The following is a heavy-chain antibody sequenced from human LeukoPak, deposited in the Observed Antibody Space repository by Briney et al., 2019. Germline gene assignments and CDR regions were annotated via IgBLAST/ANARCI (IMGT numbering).Heavy chain of an antibody. Sequence: SVKVSCKASGGTFSSYAISWVRQAPGQGLEWMGGIIPIFGTANYAQKFQGRVTITADKSTSTAYMELSSLRSEDTAVYYCASGSCSGVWTGGYYYYYMDVWGKGTTVTVSS. D-gene: IGHD6-25*01. J-gene: IGHJ6*03. CDR3: ASGSCSGVWTGGYYYYYMDV. V-gene: IGHV1-69*06. CDR1: GGTFSSYA. CDR2: IIPIFGTA.